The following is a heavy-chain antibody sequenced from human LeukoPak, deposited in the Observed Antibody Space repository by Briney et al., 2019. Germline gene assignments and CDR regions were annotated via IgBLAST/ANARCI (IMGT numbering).Heavy chain of an antibody. V-gene: IGHV4-34*01. CDR3: ARVDYDILTGYFGGDY. J-gene: IGHJ4*02. CDR1: GGSFSGYY. D-gene: IGHD3-9*01. Sequence: SETLSLTCAVYGGSFSGYYWSWIRQPPGKGLEWIGEINHSGSTNYNPSLKSRVTISVDTSKNQFSLKLSSVTAADTAVYYCARVDYDILTGYFGGDYWGQGTLVTVSS. CDR2: INHSGST.